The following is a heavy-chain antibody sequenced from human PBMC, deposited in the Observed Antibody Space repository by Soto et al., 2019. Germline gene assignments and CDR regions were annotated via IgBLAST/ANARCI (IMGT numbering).Heavy chain of an antibody. V-gene: IGHV1-46*01. D-gene: IGHD2-15*01. CDR3: ARDLAVERGCSGGSCYSESYYYYYGMDV. Sequence: ASVKVSCKASGYTFTSYYMHWVRQAPGQGLEWMGIINPSGGSTSYAQKFQGRVTMTRDTSTSTVYMELSSLRSEDTAVYYCARDLAVERGCSGGSCYSESYYYYYGMDVWGQGTTVTVSS. CDR1: GYTFTSYY. CDR2: INPSGGST. J-gene: IGHJ6*02.